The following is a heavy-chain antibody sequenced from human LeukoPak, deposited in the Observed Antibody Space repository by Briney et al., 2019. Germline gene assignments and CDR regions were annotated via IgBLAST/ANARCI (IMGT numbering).Heavy chain of an antibody. Sequence: SETLSLTCTVSGGSFSPLYWGWIRQPPGKGLECIGYIYDSGGANYNPSLKSRVTLSVDTSKNQFSLKLNSVTAADTAVYYCARGGVTAKYYFDAWGQGTLVTV. CDR3: ARGGVTAKYYFDA. CDR2: IYDSGGA. V-gene: IGHV4-59*11. CDR1: GGSFSPLY. J-gene: IGHJ4*02. D-gene: IGHD3-10*01.